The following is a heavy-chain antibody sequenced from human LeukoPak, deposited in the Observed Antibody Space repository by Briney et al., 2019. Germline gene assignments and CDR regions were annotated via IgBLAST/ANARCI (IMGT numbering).Heavy chain of an antibody. CDR3: ARGPDPLYVWGSYLIEYYFDY. CDR1: GFTFSSYS. CDR2: ISSSSSYI. D-gene: IGHD3-16*02. J-gene: IGHJ4*02. Sequence: GGSLRLSCAVSGFTFSSYSMNWVRQAPGKGLEWVSSISSSSSYIYYADSVKGRFTISRDNAKNSLYLQMNTLRAEDTAVYYCARGPDPLYVWGSYLIEYYFDYWGQGTLVTVSS. V-gene: IGHV3-21*01.